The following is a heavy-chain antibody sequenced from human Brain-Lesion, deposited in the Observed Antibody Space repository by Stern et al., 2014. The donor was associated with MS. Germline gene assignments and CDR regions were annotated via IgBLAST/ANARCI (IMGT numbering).Heavy chain of an antibody. D-gene: IGHD3-3*01. V-gene: IGHV1-2*02. CDR1: GYIFTGPY. CDR3: ARDQRGITIFGVVTDYYYLGMDV. J-gene: IGHJ6*02. Sequence: VQLVESGAEVKKPAASVKVSCKTSGYIFTGPYIHWVRQAPGQGLEWMAWINPNTGGTKYAQKFQGRVTMSRDTSISTAYVELSSLTSDDTAVYYCARDQRGITIFGVVTDYYYLGMDVWGQGTTVTVSS. CDR2: INPNTGGT.